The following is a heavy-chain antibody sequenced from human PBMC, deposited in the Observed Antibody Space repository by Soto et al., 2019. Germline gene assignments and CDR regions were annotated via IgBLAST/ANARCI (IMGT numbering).Heavy chain of an antibody. CDR3: ARGQPHYDSPPDGTDV. Sequence: SVKVSCKASGGTFSSYAISWVRQAPGQGLEWMGGIIPIFGTANYAQKFQGRVTITADKSTSTAYMELSSLRSEDTAVYYCARGQPHYDSPPDGTDVWGQGTTVTVSS. CDR2: IIPIFGTA. CDR1: GGTFSSYA. D-gene: IGHD3-22*01. J-gene: IGHJ6*02. V-gene: IGHV1-69*06.